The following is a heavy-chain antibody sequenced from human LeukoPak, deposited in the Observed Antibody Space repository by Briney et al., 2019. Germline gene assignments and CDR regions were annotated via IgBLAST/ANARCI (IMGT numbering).Heavy chain of an antibody. CDR3: ARGSSGWYNYFDY. CDR2: IYYSGST. CDR1: GGSISNYY. V-gene: IGHV4-59*08. J-gene: IGHJ4*02. D-gene: IGHD6-19*01. Sequence: PSETLSLTCTVSGGSISNYYWSWIRQAPGKGLEWIGYIYYSGSTNYNPSLKSRVTISVDTSKNQFSLKLSSVTAADTAVYYCARGSSGWYNYFDYWGQGTLVTVSS.